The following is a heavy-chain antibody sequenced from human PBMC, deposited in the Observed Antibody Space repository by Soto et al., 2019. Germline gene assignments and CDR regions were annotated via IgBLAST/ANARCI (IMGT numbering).Heavy chain of an antibody. CDR2: IYYSGST. J-gene: IGHJ6*02. CDR3: ARDYYYDSRGYPGAYYYGMDV. V-gene: IGHV4-59*01. D-gene: IGHD3-22*01. Sequence: SETLSLTCTVSGGSISNYYWSWIRQPPGKGLEWIGHIYYSGSTKYNPSLKSRVTISVDTSKSQVSLRLSSVTAADTAVHYCARDYYYDSRGYPGAYYYGMDVWGPGTTVTVSS. CDR1: GGSISNYY.